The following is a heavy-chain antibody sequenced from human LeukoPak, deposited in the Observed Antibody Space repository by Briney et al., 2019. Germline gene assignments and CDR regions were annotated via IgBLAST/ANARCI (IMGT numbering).Heavy chain of an antibody. CDR3: AKGGYDYIEVGYFDY. D-gene: IGHD5-12*01. V-gene: IGHV3-23*01. CDR2: IFGSVAST. Sequence: GSLRLSCGTSGFHFRSYAMGWVRPAPRKGLEWVFLIFGSVASTYYADSVKGRFTISRDNSKNTLYLQMNSLRADDTAVYFCAKGGYDYIEVGYFDYWGQGTLVTVSS. J-gene: IGHJ4*02. CDR1: GFHFRSYA.